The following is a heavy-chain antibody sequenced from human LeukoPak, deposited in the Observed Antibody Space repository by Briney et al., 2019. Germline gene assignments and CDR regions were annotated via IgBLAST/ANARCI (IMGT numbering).Heavy chain of an antibody. CDR3: ARDPGYSSGWNYFDY. J-gene: IGHJ4*02. V-gene: IGHV4-39*07. Sequence: KSSETLSLTCTVSGGSISSSSYYWGWIRQPPGKGLEWIGTIYHSGTYYNPSLESRVTISVDTSKNQFSLKLSSVTAADTAVYHCARDPGYSSGWNYFDYWGQGTLVTVSS. CDR2: IYHSGT. CDR1: GGSISSSSYY. D-gene: IGHD6-19*01.